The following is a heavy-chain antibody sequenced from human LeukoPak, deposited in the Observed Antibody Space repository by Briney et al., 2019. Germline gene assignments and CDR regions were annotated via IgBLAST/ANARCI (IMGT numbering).Heavy chain of an antibody. CDR2: INSGGGST. J-gene: IGHJ4*02. CDR1: GYTFTNYY. D-gene: IGHD3-22*01. Sequence: ASVKVSCKASGYTFTNYYVHWVRQAPGQGLEWMGIINSGGGSTRNAQKFQGRVTITRDTDKSKVYMELSSLRSEDTAVYYCARGTYYHDSSDLDHWGQGTLVTVSS. CDR3: ARGTYYHDSSDLDH. V-gene: IGHV1-46*03.